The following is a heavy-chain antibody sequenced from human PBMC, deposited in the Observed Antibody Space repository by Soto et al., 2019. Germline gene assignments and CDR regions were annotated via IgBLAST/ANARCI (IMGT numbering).Heavy chain of an antibody. V-gene: IGHV3-23*01. CDR1: GFTFSSYA. CDR2: ISGSGGST. J-gene: IGHJ4*02. Sequence: EVQLLESGGGLVQPGGSLRLSCAASGFTFSSYAMSWVRLAPGKGLEWVSAISGSGGSTYYADSVKGRFTISRDNSKNTLYLQMNSLRAEDTAVYYCAKHEYGDYVFTDYWGQGTLVTVSS. D-gene: IGHD4-17*01. CDR3: AKHEYGDYVFTDY.